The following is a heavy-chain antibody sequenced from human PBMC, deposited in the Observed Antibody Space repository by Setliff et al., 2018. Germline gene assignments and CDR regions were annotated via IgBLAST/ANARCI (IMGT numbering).Heavy chain of an antibody. D-gene: IGHD3-9*01. Sequence: GGSLRLSCVASGFTFGSYAMSWVRQAPGKGLEWVSAIDESGGGTYYADSVKGRFTVSRDNSRNTLFLQMNSLTAEDTAVYYCAKDTHYYSNTGYYCFDYWGQGALVTVSS. V-gene: IGHV3-23*01. J-gene: IGHJ4*02. CDR1: GFTFGSYA. CDR2: IDESGGGT. CDR3: AKDTHYYSNTGYYCFDY.